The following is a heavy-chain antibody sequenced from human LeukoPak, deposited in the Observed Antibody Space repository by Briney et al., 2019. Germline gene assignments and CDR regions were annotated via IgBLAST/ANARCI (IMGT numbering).Heavy chain of an antibody. Sequence: GRSLRLSCAASEFTFRTFGMHWVRQAPGKGLEWVAVISYDGSYKFYADSVKGRFTISRDNSKSTLYLQMNSLRAEDTAIYYCAKDRYSSLNEIDYWGQGTLVTVSS. V-gene: IGHV3-30*18. CDR3: AKDRYSSLNEIDY. J-gene: IGHJ4*02. D-gene: IGHD6-19*01. CDR2: ISYDGSYK. CDR1: EFTFRTFG.